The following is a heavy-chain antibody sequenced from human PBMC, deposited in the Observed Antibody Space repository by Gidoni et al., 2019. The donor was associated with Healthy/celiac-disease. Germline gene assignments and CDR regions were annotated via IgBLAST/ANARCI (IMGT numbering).Heavy chain of an antibody. V-gene: IGHV4-39*01. CDR1: GGSISSSSYY. CDR2: IYYSGST. D-gene: IGHD3-10*01. Sequence: QLQLQESGPGLVKPSETLSLTCTVSGGSISSSSYYWGWIRQPPGKGLEWIGSIYYSGSTYYNPSLKSRVTISVDTSKNQFSLKLSSVTAADTAVYYCARHYYGSGSFSPPYYFDYWGQGTLVTVSS. CDR3: ARHYYGSGSFSPPYYFDY. J-gene: IGHJ4*02.